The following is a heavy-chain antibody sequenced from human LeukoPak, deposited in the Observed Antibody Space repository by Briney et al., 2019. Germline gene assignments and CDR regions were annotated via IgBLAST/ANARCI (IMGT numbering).Heavy chain of an antibody. CDR1: GYTFTSYY. J-gene: IGHJ5*02. D-gene: IGHD6-13*01. CDR2: INPSGGST. Sequence: ASVTVSFTASGYTFTSYYIHWVRQAPGQGLEGMGIINPSGGSTTYAQKFQGRVTMTRDTSTSTVNMELSSLRSEDTAVYYCARLPGIAAAGTGYWFDLWGQGTLVTVSS. CDR3: ARLPGIAAAGTGYWFDL. V-gene: IGHV1-46*01.